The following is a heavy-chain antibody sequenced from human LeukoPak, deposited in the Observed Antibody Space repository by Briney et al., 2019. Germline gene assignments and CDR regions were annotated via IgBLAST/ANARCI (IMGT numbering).Heavy chain of an antibody. J-gene: IGHJ4*02. CDR2: IYSGGST. CDR3: ARVPVASWIQLDS. Sequence: PAGSLRLSCAASGFTVSSNYMSWVRQAPGKGLEWVSIIYSGGSTYFADSVKGRFTISRDNSKNTLYLQMNSLRAEDTALYYCARVPVASWIQLDSWGQGTLVTVSS. CDR1: GFTVSSNY. D-gene: IGHD6-13*01. V-gene: IGHV3-53*01.